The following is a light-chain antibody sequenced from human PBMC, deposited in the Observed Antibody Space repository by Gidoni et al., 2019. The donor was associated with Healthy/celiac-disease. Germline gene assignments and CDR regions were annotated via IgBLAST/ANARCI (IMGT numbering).Light chain of an antibody. J-gene: IGKJ1*01. CDR2: AAS. CDR3: QQSYSTPPWT. Sequence: DIQMTQSPSSMSASVGDRVTITCRASQSISSYLNWYQQKPGKAPKLLLYAASSLQSGVPSRFSGSGSGTDFTLTIISLQPEDFSTYYCQQSYSTPPWTFGQGTKVEIK. V-gene: IGKV1-39*01. CDR1: QSISSY.